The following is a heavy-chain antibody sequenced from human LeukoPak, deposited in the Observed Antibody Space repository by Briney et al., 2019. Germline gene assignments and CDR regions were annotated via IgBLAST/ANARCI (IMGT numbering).Heavy chain of an antibody. D-gene: IGHD5-12*01. J-gene: IGHJ4*02. Sequence: GASVKVSCKASGYTFTSYDINWVRQAPGQGLVWMGIINPSGGSTSYAQKFQGRVTMTRDTSTSTVYMELSSLRSEDTAVYYCAREGNSGYDSQGPYYFDYWGQGTLVTVPS. CDR2: INPSGGST. CDR1: GYTFTSYD. V-gene: IGHV1-46*01. CDR3: AREGNSGYDSQGPYYFDY.